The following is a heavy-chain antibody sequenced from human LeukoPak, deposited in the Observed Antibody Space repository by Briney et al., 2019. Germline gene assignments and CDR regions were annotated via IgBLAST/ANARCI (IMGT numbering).Heavy chain of an antibody. CDR2: ISWNSGNI. J-gene: IGHJ6*02. Sequence: GGSLRLSCAASGFTFDDYPMHWVRQAPGKGLEWVSGISWNSGNIGYVDSVKGRFTISRDNAKNSLYLQMNSLRAEDTALYYCAKDRGDSSGYYYVDYYYGMDVWGQGTTVTVSS. V-gene: IGHV3-9*01. CDR1: GFTFDDYP. CDR3: AKDRGDSSGYYYVDYYYGMDV. D-gene: IGHD3-22*01.